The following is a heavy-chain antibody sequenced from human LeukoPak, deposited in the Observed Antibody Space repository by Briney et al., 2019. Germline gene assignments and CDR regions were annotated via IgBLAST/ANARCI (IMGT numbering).Heavy chain of an antibody. J-gene: IGHJ4*02. CDR3: ARGTITRPGV. CDR1: GGSISSYY. CDR2: IYYSRST. V-gene: IGHV4-59*01. Sequence: SETLSLTCTVSGGSISSYYWSWIRQPPGKGLEWIGYIYYSRSTNYNPSLKSRVTISVDTSKNQFSLKLSSVIAADTAVYYCARGTITRPGVWGQGTLVTVSS. D-gene: IGHD5-12*01.